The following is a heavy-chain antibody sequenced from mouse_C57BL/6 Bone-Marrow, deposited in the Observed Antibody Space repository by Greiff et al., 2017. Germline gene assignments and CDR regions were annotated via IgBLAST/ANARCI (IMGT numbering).Heavy chain of an antibody. Sequence: VQRVESGPELVKPGASVKISCKASGYTFTDYYINWVKQRPGQGLEWIGWIYPGRGNTKYNEKFKGKATFTVDTSSSTAYMQLSSLTSEDSAVYYCAGWGWGDYFAYWGQGTTLTVSA. CDR2: IYPGRGNT. CDR3: AGWGWGDYFAY. CDR1: GYTFTDYY. J-gene: IGHJ2*01. V-gene: IGHV1-84*01. D-gene: IGHD1-1*02.